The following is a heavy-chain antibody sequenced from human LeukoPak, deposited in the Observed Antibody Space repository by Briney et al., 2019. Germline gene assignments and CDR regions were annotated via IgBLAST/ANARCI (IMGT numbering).Heavy chain of an antibody. D-gene: IGHD6-19*01. CDR3: AKGIYSSGWSYFDY. J-gene: IGHJ4*01. V-gene: IGHV3-23*01. Sequence: PGGSLRLSCAASGFTLSSSAMSWVRQAPGKGLEWVSTLSGSGITTYYADSVKGRFTISRDNSKNTLYLQMNSVRAEDTAVYYCAKGIYSSGWSYFDYWCHGTLVTVSS. CDR1: GFTLSSSA. CDR2: LSGSGITT.